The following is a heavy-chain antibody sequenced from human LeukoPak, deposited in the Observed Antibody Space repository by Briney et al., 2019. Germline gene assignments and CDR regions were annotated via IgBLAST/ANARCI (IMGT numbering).Heavy chain of an antibody. CDR3: ARHGSGSYVHFDY. J-gene: IGHJ4*02. Sequence: VASVKVSCKASGYTFTNYGISWVRQAPGQGLEWMGWINPNTGSANFVQKFQGRVAMMRAASITTFYMELSSLTSDDTAVYYCARHGSGSYVHFDYWGQGSLVTVSS. CDR2: INPNTGSA. V-gene: IGHV1-2*02. CDR1: GYTFTNYG. D-gene: IGHD1-26*01.